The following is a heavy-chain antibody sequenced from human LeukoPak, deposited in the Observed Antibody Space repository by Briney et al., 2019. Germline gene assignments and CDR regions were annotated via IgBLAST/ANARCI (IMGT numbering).Heavy chain of an antibody. D-gene: IGHD3-3*01. CDR2: ISSSSSTI. J-gene: IGHJ6*03. CDR3: AREYYDFWSGYLGYYYYYMDV. CDR1: GFTFSSYA. Sequence: GGSLRLSCAASGFTFSSYAMSWVRQAPGKGLEWVSYISSSSSTIYYADSVKGRFTISRDNAKNSLYLQMNSLRDEDTAVYYCAREYYDFWSGYLGYYYYYMDVWGKGTTVTVSS. V-gene: IGHV3-48*02.